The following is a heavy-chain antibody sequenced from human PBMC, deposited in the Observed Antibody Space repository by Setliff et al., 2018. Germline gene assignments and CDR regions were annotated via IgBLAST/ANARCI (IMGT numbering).Heavy chain of an antibody. J-gene: IGHJ4*02. CDR2: INHRGST. V-gene: IGHV4-34*01. D-gene: IGHD6-6*01. CDR1: GGTFSDYY. CDR3: ARGRNVAARLLDS. Sequence: PSEILSLTCAAYGGTFSDYYWTWIRQTPGKGLEWVGEINHRGSTNYNPSLKSRVTISVDTSRDQFSLKLISMTAADTAVYYCARGRNVAARLLDSWGQGTLVTVSS.